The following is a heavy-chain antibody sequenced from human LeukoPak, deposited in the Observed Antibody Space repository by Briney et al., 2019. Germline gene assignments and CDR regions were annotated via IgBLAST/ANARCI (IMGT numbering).Heavy chain of an antibody. V-gene: IGHV1-2*02. Sequence: GASVKVSCKVSGYTFTGYYIYYMRQAPGQEPEWMGWIHGNSGNTNYAQKFKGRVTLTRDTSISTAYMELNSLTSDDTAVYYCARGAPILGTGPHFDYWGQGALVTVSS. CDR2: IHGNSGNT. J-gene: IGHJ4*02. CDR3: ARGAPILGTGPHFDY. CDR1: GYTFTGYY. D-gene: IGHD7-27*01.